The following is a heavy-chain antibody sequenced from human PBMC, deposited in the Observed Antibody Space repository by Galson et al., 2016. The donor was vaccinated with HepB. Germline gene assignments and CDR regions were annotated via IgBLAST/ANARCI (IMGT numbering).Heavy chain of an antibody. CDR2: ISGGGGNT. D-gene: IGHD6-19*01. Sequence: SLRLSCAASGFTFNIYAMSWVRQAPGKGLEWVSTISGGGGNTYYADSVKGRFSISRDNSKNAVYVQMNSLRAEDTAVYYCAREGTNIAVAATAFDYWGQGTLVAVSS. CDR3: AREGTNIAVAATAFDY. V-gene: IGHV3-23*01. CDR1: GFTFNIYA. J-gene: IGHJ4*02.